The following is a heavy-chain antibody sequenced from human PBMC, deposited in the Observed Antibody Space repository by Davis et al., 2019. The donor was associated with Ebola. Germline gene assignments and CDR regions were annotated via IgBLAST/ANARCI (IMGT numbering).Heavy chain of an antibody. D-gene: IGHD3-10*01. CDR2: IWYDGSNK. CDR3: ARELYYYGSGSYSYYFDY. V-gene: IGHV3-33*01. CDR1: GFTFSSYG. Sequence: PGGSLRLSCAASGFTFSSYGMHWVRQAPGKGLEWVAVIWYDGSNKYYADSVKGRFTISRDNSKNTLYLQMNSLRAEDTAVYYCARELYYYGSGSYSYYFDYWGQGTLVTVSS. J-gene: IGHJ4*02.